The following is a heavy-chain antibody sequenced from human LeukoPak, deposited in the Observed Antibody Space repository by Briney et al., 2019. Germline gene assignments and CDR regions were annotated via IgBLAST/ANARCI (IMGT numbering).Heavy chain of an antibody. D-gene: IGHD3-10*01. V-gene: IGHV4-38-2*01. CDR2: IYHSGST. CDR3: ANGELLPERFDY. CDR1: GYSISSGYY. Sequence: PSETLSLTCAVSGYSISSGYYWGWIRQPPGEGLGWIGSIYHSGSTYYNPSLKSRVTISVDTSKDQFSLKLSSVTAADTAVYYCANGELLPERFDYWGQGTLVTVSS. J-gene: IGHJ4*02.